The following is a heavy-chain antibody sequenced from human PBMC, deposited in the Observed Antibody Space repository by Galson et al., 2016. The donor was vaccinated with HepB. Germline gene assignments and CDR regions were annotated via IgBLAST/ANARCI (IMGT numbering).Heavy chain of an antibody. V-gene: IGHV3-48*02. CDR2: ISSSSGTI. J-gene: IGHJ4*02. CDR3: ARDSDRIRFMEY. Sequence: SLRLSCAASGFTFSSYHMNWVRQAPGKGLEWVSYISSSSGTIYYADPVKGRFTISRDNAKNSLYLQMDSLRDEDTAVYYCARDSDRIRFMEYWGQGTLVTVSS. D-gene: IGHD1-1*01. CDR1: GFTFSSYH.